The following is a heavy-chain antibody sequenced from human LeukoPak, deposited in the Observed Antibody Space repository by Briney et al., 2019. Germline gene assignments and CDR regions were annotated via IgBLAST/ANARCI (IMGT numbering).Heavy chain of an antibody. V-gene: IGHV1-2*02. J-gene: IGHJ6*03. CDR1: GYTFTGYY. CDR3: ARGYSSSVPYYYYYYYMDV. Sequence: ASVKVSCKASGYTFTGYYMHWVRQAPGQGLEWMGWINPNSGGTNYAQKFQGRVTMTRDTCISTAYMELSRLRSDDTAVYYCARGYSSSVPYYYYYYYMDVWGKGTTVTVSS. D-gene: IGHD6-13*01. CDR2: INPNSGGT.